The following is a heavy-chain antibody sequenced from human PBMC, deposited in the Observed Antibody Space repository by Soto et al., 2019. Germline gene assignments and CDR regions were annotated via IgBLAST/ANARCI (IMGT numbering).Heavy chain of an antibody. J-gene: IGHJ5*02. CDR2: IYSGGST. CDR3: AREIWNDEDNWFDP. D-gene: IGHD1-1*01. V-gene: IGHV3-53*04. CDR1: GFTVSSNY. Sequence: GGSLRLSCAASGFTVSSNYMSWVRQAPGKGLEWVSVIYSGGSTYYADSVKGRFTISRHNSKNTLYLQMNSLRAEDTAVYYCAREIWNDEDNWFDPWGQGTLVTVSS.